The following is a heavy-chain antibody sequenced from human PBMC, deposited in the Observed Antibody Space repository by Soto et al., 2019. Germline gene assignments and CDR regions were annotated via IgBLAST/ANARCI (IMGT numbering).Heavy chain of an antibody. V-gene: IGHV5-51*01. CDR1: GYSFTSYW. D-gene: IGHD5-12*01. Sequence: PGESLKISCKVSGYSFTSYWIGWVRQMSGKGLAWMGIIYPADSDTRYSPSFQGQVTISADKSISAAYLQWSSLKASDTAMHYCARVAGIVSTPDYVDYWGQGPLVTVYS. CDR2: IYPADSDT. CDR3: ARVAGIVSTPDYVDY. J-gene: IGHJ4*02.